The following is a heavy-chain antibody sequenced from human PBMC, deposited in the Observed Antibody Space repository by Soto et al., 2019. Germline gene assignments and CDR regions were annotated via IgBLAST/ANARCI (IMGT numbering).Heavy chain of an antibody. Sequence: HVQLVQSGAEVKRPGASVKVSCKDSGFPFTSFFIHWVRQAPGQGLEWMGVITPSRGRANYAQKFQGRLPLTRVTSSSTVYMDLSSLKSYDTALYYCGRALTFFDIWGQGTLVTVSS. CDR1: GFPFTSFF. J-gene: IGHJ4*02. V-gene: IGHV1-46*01. CDR2: ITPSRGRA. CDR3: GRALTFFDI.